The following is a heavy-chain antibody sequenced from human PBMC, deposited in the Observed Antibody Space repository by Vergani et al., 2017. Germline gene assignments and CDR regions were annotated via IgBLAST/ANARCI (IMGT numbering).Heavy chain of an antibody. J-gene: IGHJ6*02. V-gene: IGHV4-34*01. CDR1: GGSFSGYY. CDR2: INHSGST. Sequence: QVQLQQWGAGLLKPSETLSLTCAVYGGSFSGYYWSWIRQPPGKGLEWIGEINHSGSTNYNPSLKSRVTISVDTSKNQFSLKLSSVTAADTAVYYCARGRESSSWYSTRKKDYYYGMDVWGQGTTVTVSS. CDR3: ARGRESSSWYSTRKKDYYYGMDV. D-gene: IGHD6-13*01.